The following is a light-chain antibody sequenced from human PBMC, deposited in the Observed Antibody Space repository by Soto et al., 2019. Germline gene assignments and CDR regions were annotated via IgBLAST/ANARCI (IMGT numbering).Light chain of an antibody. CDR3: QQYGSSPST. CDR2: GAS. CDR1: QSVRSSY. Sequence: IVLTQSPVTLSFSPGEIATLSCRASQSVRSSYFAWYQQKPGQAPRRLIFGASIRATGIPDRFSGSGSGTDFTLTISGLEPEDFAVYCCQQYGSSPSTFGQGTKVDIK. J-gene: IGKJ1*01. V-gene: IGKV3-20*01.